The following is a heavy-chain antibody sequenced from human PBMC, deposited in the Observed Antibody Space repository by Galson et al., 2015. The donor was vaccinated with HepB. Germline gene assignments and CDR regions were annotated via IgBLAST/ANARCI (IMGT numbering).Heavy chain of an antibody. J-gene: IGHJ4*02. D-gene: IGHD3-3*01. CDR1: GFTFSSYG. Sequence: SLRLSCAASGFTFSSYGMHWVRQAPGKGLEWVAVIWYDGSNKYYADSVKGRFTIPRDNSKNTLYLQMNSLRAEDTAVYYCARGRGSEVGVVIMGLRYWGQGTLVTVSS. V-gene: IGHV3-33*01. CDR2: IWYDGSNK. CDR3: ARGRGSEVGVVIMGLRY.